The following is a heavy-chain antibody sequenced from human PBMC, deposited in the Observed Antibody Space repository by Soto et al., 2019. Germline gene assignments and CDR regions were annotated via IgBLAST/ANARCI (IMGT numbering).Heavy chain of an antibody. CDR2: ISSSGSNK. Sequence: QVQLVESGGGLVKPGGSLRLSCAASGFTFSDYYRSWIRQAPGKGLEWVSYISSSGSNKYYADSVKGRFTISRDNAKNSLYLQMNSLRVEDTAVYYCARGEDNWNPFPFDYWGQGSLVTVSS. CDR1: GFTFSDYY. J-gene: IGHJ4*02. CDR3: ARGEDNWNPFPFDY. D-gene: IGHD1-20*01. V-gene: IGHV3-11*01.